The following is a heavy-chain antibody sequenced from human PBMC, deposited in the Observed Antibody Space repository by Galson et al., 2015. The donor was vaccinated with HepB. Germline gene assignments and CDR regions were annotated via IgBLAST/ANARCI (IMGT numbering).Heavy chain of an antibody. CDR2: ISGEDTYS. CDR3: ARSQGIGSYRSFDS. Sequence: SLRLSCAVSGFTFSRHSMNWVRQAPGKGLEWVSIISGEDTYSYYADSVEGRFTIPRDNAKNSLFLQMNSLRVEDSAVYYCARSQGIGSYRSFDSWGQGTLVIVSS. J-gene: IGHJ4*02. CDR1: GFTFSRHS. D-gene: IGHD1-26*01. V-gene: IGHV3-21*06.